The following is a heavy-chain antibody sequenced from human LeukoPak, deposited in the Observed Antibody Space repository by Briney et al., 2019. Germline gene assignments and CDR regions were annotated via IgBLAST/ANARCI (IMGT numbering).Heavy chain of an antibody. CDR3: ARQRMEYDFWSETLEYYFDY. Sequence: PSETLSLTCTVAGDSISSYYWSWIRQPPGKGLEWIGYIYTSEGTNYNPSLKSRVTISVDTSKNQCPLKLSSVTAADTAVYYCARQRMEYDFWSETLEYYFDYWGQGTLVTVSS. CDR2: IYTSEGT. J-gene: IGHJ4*02. D-gene: IGHD3-3*01. V-gene: IGHV4-4*09. CDR1: GDSISSYY.